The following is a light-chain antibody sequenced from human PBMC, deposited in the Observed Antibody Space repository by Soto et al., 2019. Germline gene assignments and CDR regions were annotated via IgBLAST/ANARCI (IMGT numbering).Light chain of an antibody. J-gene: IGKJ5*01. CDR3: QKYNGALA. Sequence: DIQMTQSSSSLSASVGDRVTITCRASQGISNYLAWYQQKPGKVPKLLIYAASTLQSGVPSRFSGSASGTDFTLTISSLQPEDVATYYCQKYNGALAFGQGTRLEIK. V-gene: IGKV1-27*01. CDR2: AAS. CDR1: QGISNY.